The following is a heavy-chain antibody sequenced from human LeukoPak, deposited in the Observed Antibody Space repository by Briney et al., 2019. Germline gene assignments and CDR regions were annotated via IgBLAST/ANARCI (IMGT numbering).Heavy chain of an antibody. Sequence: GGSLRLSCAASGFTFSSYWMHWVRQAPGKGLVWVSRIRTDGTITTYADSVKGRFSISRDNAKNTLYLQMNSLRAEDTAVYYCAGTRELRYYYDSSGYSDAFDIWGQGTMVTVSS. CDR2: IRTDGTIT. V-gene: IGHV3-74*03. CDR3: AGTRELRYYYDSSGYSDAFDI. J-gene: IGHJ3*02. D-gene: IGHD3-22*01. CDR1: GFTFSSYW.